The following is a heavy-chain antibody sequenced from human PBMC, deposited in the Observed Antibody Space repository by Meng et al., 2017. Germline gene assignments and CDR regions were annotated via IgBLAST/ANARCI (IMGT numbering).Heavy chain of an antibody. CDR3: ASELNTYGSGSYAY. V-gene: IGHV1-2*06. CDR1: GYTFTGYY. J-gene: IGHJ4*02. CDR2: INPNSGGT. Sequence: GHRGQSGAQGKKPGASVKVSCKASGYTFTGYYMPWVRQAPGQGLEWMGRINPNSGGTNYAQKFQGRVTMTRDTSISTAYMELSRLRSDDTAVYYCASELNTYGSGSYAYWGQGTLVTVSS. D-gene: IGHD3-10*01.